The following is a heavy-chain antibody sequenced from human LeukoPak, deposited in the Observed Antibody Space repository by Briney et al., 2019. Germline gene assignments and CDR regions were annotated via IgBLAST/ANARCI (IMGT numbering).Heavy chain of an antibody. CDR1: GYTFTSYG. Sequence: GASVTVSCKASGYTFTSYGISWVRQAPGQGLEWMGWISAYNGNTNYAQRLQGRVTMTTDTSTSTAYMELRSLRSDDTAVYYCARVSSSWYKVGYFDYWGQGTLVTVSS. CDR3: ARVSSSWYKVGYFDY. J-gene: IGHJ4*02. CDR2: ISAYNGNT. D-gene: IGHD6-13*01. V-gene: IGHV1-18*01.